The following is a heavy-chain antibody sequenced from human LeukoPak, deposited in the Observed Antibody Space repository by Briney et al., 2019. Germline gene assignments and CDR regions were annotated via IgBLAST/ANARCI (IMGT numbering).Heavy chain of an antibody. CDR2: ISSSSSYI. CDR3: ARVPIRFLEWLLQGDFDY. V-gene: IGHV3-21*01. CDR1: GFTFSSYS. J-gene: IGHJ4*02. D-gene: IGHD3-3*01. Sequence: PGGSLRLSCAASGFTFSSYSMNWVRQAPGKGLEWVSSISSSSSYIYYAGSVKGRFTISRDNAKNSLYVQMNSLRAEDTAVYYCARVPIRFLEWLLQGDFDYWGQGTLVTVSS.